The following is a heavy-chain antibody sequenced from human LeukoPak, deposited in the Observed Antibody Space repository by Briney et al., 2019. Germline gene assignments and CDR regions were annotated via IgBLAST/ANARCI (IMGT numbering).Heavy chain of an antibody. Sequence: GGSLRLSCAASGFTFSNYAVHWVRQAPGKGLEWVSAISGSGGSTYYADPVKGRFTISRDNSKNTLYLQMNSLRAEDTAVYYCAKYSSGWFYFDYWGQGTLVTVSS. CDR2: ISGSGGST. V-gene: IGHV3-23*01. J-gene: IGHJ4*02. D-gene: IGHD6-19*01. CDR1: GFTFSNYA. CDR3: AKYSSGWFYFDY.